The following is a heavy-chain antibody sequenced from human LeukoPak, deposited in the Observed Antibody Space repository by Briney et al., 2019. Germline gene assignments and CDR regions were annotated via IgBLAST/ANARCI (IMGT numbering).Heavy chain of an antibody. CDR1: GGSISSGGYY. Sequence: SETLSLTCTVSGGSISSGGYYWSWIRQPPGKGLEWIGYIYHSGSTYYNPSLKSRVTISVDTSKNQFSLKLSSVTAADTAVYYCARDSEESSYDSSGYYPFDYWGQGTLVTVSS. J-gene: IGHJ4*02. CDR2: IYHSGST. D-gene: IGHD3-22*01. V-gene: IGHV4-30-2*01. CDR3: ARDSEESSYDSSGYYPFDY.